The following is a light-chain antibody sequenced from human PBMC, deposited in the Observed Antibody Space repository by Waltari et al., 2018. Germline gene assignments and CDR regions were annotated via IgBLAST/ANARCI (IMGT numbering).Light chain of an antibody. CDR1: GYNY. CDR3: TSYTSSSISHVL. Sequence: GYNYLSWYQHQPGKAPKLIIYEVSNRPSGVSNRFSGSKSGNTASLTISGLQAEDEGDYYCTSYTSSSISHVLFGGGTKLSVL. CDR2: EVS. J-gene: IGLJ2*01. V-gene: IGLV2-14*01.